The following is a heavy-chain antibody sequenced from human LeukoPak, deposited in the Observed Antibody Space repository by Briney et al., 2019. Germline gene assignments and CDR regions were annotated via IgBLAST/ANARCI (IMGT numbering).Heavy chain of an antibody. V-gene: IGHV4-61*01. CDR2: IYYSGST. D-gene: IGHD2-21*01. CDR3: ARDWFAGGFDY. CDR1: GYSISSGYY. Sequence: PSETLSLTCTVSGYSISSGYYWGWIRQPPGKGLEWIGYIYYSGSTNYNPSLKSRVTISVDTSKNQFSLKLSSVTAADTAVYYCARDWFAGGFDYWGQGTLVTVSS. J-gene: IGHJ4*02.